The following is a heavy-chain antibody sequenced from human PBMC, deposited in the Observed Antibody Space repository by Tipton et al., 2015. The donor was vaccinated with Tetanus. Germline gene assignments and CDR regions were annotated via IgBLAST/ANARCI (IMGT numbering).Heavy chain of an antibody. CDR3: ASGSTLDF. CDR2: ISSTSSYI. D-gene: IGHD6-25*01. J-gene: IGHJ4*02. Sequence: SLRLSCAVSGFMLGNYRMNWVRQAPGKGLEWVASISSTSSYIHYADSVKGRFTISRDNTKSSLFLQMNSLRAGDTAVYYCASGSTLDFWGQGTLVTVSS. V-gene: IGHV3-21*01. CDR1: GFMLGNYR.